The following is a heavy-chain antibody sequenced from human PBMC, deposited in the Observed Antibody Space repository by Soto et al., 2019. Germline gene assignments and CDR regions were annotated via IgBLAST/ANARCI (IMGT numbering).Heavy chain of an antibody. J-gene: IGHJ4*02. Sequence: GGSLRLSCAASGFTFSSYAMHWVRQAPGKGLEYVSAISSNGGSTYYANSVKGKFTISRDNSKNTLYLQMGSLRAEDMAVYYCARVKYCSGGSCYSFDYRGQGTLVTVSS. D-gene: IGHD2-15*01. CDR1: GFTFSSYA. CDR3: ARVKYCSGGSCYSFDY. V-gene: IGHV3-64*01. CDR2: ISSNGGST.